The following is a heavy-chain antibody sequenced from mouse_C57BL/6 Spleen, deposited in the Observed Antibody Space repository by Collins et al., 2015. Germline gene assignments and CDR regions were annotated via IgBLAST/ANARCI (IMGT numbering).Heavy chain of an antibody. D-gene: IGHD1-3*01. CDR3: ARRGSKGYFDV. J-gene: IGHJ1*03. V-gene: IGHV5-17*01. Sequence: EKGLEWVAYISSGSSTIYYADTVKGRFTISRDNAKNTLFLQMTSLRSEDTAMYYCARRGSKGYFDVWGTGTTVTVSS. CDR2: ISSGSSTI.